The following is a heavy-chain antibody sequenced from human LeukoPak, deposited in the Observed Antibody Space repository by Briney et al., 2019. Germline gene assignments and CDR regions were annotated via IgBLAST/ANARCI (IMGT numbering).Heavy chain of an antibody. Sequence: PGGSLRLSCAASGFTFSSYAMSWGRQAPGEGLGGGSAICGSGGSTYYADSVKGRFTISRDNSKNTLYLQMNSLRAEDTAVYYCAKVRGGYCSSTSCLTRPLDYWGQGTLVTVSS. CDR3: AKVRGGYCSSTSCLTRPLDY. CDR1: GFTFSSYA. J-gene: IGHJ4*02. D-gene: IGHD2-2*01. CDR2: ICGSGGST. V-gene: IGHV3-23*01.